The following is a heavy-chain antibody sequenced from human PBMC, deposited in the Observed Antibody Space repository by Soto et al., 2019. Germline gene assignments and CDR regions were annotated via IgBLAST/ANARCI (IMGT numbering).Heavy chain of an antibody. CDR3: AKDRALTIFGVAINGGMDV. V-gene: IGHV3-30*18. CDR1: GFTFSSYG. Sequence: PGGSLRLSCAASGFTFSSYGMHWVRQAPGKGLEWVAVISYDGSNKYYADSVKGRFTISRDNSKNTLYLQMDSLRAEDTAVYYCAKDRALTIFGVAINGGMDVWGQGTTVTVSS. J-gene: IGHJ6*02. D-gene: IGHD3-3*01. CDR2: ISYDGSNK.